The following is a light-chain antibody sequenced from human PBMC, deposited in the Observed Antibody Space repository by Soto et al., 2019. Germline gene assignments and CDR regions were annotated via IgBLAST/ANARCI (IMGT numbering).Light chain of an antibody. CDR1: SSDVGSYNL. Sequence: QSALTQPASVSGSPGQSITISRPGTSSDVGSYNLVSWYQQHPGKAPKLMIYEVSKRPSGVSNRFSGPKSGNTASLTISGLQAEDEADYYCCSYAGSSYVFGTGTKVNVL. V-gene: IGLV2-23*02. J-gene: IGLJ1*01. CDR3: CSYAGSSYV. CDR2: EVS.